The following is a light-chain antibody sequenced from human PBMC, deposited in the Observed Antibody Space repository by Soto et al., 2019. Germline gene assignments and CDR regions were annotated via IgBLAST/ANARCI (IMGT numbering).Light chain of an antibody. Sequence: QSALTQPSSVSGSPGQSITISRTGTSSDVGNYNLVSWYQQHPGKAPKLMIYDVSKRPSGVSNRFSGSKSGNTASLTISGLQADDEADYYCCSYAGDSYVFGTGTKVTVL. CDR3: CSYAGDSYV. V-gene: IGLV2-23*02. CDR1: SSDVGNYNL. CDR2: DVS. J-gene: IGLJ1*01.